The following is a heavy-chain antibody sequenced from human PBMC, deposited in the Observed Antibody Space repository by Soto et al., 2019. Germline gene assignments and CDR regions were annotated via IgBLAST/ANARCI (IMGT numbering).Heavy chain of an antibody. CDR2: IYYSGST. J-gene: IGHJ5*02. D-gene: IGHD3-3*01. V-gene: IGHV4-59*01. CDR3: ARDPGSGYDFWSGYWFDP. Sequence: PSETLSLTCTVSGGPIRSYYWSWIQQPPGKGLEWIGYIYYSGSTNYNSSLKSRVTISIDTSKNQFSLKLTSVTAADTAVYYCARDPGSGYDFWSGYWFDPWGQGTLVTVSS. CDR1: GGPIRSYY.